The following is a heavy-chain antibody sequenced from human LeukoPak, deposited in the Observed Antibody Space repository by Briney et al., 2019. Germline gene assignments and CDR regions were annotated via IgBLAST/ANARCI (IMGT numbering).Heavy chain of an antibody. V-gene: IGHV3-9*01. Sequence: GGSLRLSCAASGFTFDDYAMYWVRQAPGKGLEWVSGISWNSGSIGYADSVKGRFTISRDNAKNSLYLQMNSLRAEDTALYYCAKEGESLDYWGQETLVTVSS. CDR3: AKEGESLDY. J-gene: IGHJ4*02. CDR2: ISWNSGSI. CDR1: GFTFDDYA. D-gene: IGHD3-10*01.